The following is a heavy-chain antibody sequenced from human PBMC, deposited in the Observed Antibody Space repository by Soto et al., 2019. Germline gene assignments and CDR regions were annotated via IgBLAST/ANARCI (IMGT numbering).Heavy chain of an antibody. V-gene: IGHV4-4*02. CDR3: ARCLHCSNGGRFDP. Sequence: SETLSLTCAVSGVSISSTNWWTWVRQAPGKGLEWIGEMWPSGGTTYNPSLQNRVTISVDNSKNHLSLTLTSVTAADTAIYYCARCLHCSNGGRFDPWGQGALVTVP. D-gene: IGHD2-8*01. CDR1: GVSISSTNW. CDR2: MWPSGGT. J-gene: IGHJ5*02.